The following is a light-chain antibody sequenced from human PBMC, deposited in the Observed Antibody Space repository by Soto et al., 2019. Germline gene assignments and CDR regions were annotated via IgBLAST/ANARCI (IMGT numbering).Light chain of an antibody. CDR2: GAS. Sequence: EIVLTQSPGTLSLSPGERATLSCRASQSVSSSYLAWYQQKPGQAPRLLIYGASSRATGIPDRFSGSGSGTDFTLTISRLEPEDFAVYYGQQYGSSHRCTFGQGTKLEIK. V-gene: IGKV3-20*01. J-gene: IGKJ2*01. CDR3: QQYGSSHRCT. CDR1: QSVSSSY.